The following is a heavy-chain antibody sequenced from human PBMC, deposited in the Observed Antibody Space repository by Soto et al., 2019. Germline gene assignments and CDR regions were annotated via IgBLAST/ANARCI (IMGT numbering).Heavy chain of an antibody. CDR3: TTKGVVITHDDAFDI. V-gene: IGHV3-15*01. CDR1: GFTFSTYA. J-gene: IGHJ3*02. D-gene: IGHD3-22*01. CDR2: IKSKTDGGTT. Sequence: EEQLLESGGGLVQPGGSLRLSCAVSGFTFSTYAMSWVRQAPGKGLGWVGRIKSKTDGGTTDYAAPVKGRFTISRDDSKNTLYLQMNSLKTEDTAVYYCTTKGVVITHDDAFDIWGQGTMVTVSS.